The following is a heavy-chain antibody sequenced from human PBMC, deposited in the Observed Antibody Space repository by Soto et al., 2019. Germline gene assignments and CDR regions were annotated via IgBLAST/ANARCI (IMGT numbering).Heavy chain of an antibody. CDR1: GYTFTGYG. J-gene: IGHJ3*01. D-gene: IGHD2-15*01. Sequence: QVQLVQSGAEVKKPGASVKVSCKPSGYTFTGYGINWVRQAPGHGLEWMWWISVFNGNTKYGQNIQDRVIMTTDTSTSTAYMELRSLRADDTAVYFCGRDEIGGSIDSWGQGTMVIVSS. V-gene: IGHV1-18*01. CDR2: ISVFNGNT. CDR3: GRDEIGGSIDS.